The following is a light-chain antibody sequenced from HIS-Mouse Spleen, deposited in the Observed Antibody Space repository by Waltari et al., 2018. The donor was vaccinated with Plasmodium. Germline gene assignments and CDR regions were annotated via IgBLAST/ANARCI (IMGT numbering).Light chain of an antibody. CDR1: SMDVGGSTY. Sequence: QPPLTHPASVPGPPGQPTTSPAPGTSMDVGGSTYSPWYQQHPGKAPKLMIYEVSNRPSGVSNRFSGSKSGNTASLTISGLQAEDEADYYCSSYTSSSTRVFGGGTKLTVL. J-gene: IGLJ2*01. V-gene: IGLV2-14*01. CDR2: EVS. CDR3: SSYTSSSTRV.